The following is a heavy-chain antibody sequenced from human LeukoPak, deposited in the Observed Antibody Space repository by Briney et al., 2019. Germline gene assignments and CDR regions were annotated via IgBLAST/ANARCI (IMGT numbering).Heavy chain of an antibody. CDR1: GYTFTGYY. CDR3: ATPVGLRYFDWLSQSDAFDI. CDR2: INPNSGGT. J-gene: IGHJ3*02. V-gene: IGHV1-2*06. Sequence: ASVKVSCKASGYTFTGYYMHWARQAPGQGLEWMGRINPNSGGTNYAQKFQGRVTMTRDTSISTAYMELSRLRSDDTAVYYCATPVGLRYFDWLSQSDAFDIWGQGTMVTVSS. D-gene: IGHD3-9*01.